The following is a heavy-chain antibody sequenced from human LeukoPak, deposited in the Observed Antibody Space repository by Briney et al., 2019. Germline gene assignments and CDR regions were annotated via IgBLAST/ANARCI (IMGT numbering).Heavy chain of an antibody. CDR3: ARLEAVVTSLDY. D-gene: IGHD2-21*02. Sequence: SETLSLTCTVSGYSINSAFYWGWIRVPPGKGLEWIGEINHSGSTNYNPSLKSRVTISVDTSKNQFSLKLSSVTAADTAVYYCARLEAVVTSLDYWGQVTLVTVSS. CDR2: INHSGST. J-gene: IGHJ4*02. CDR1: GYSINSAFY. V-gene: IGHV4-38-2*02.